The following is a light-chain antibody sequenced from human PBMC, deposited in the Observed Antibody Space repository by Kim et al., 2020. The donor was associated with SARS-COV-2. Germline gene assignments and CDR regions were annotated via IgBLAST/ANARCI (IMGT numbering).Light chain of an antibody. Sequence: SPRESATLSCSASQRVSSSLAWYQPKRGQAPRLLIYGASTRATGIPARFSGSGSGTEFTLTITSLQSEDFAVYYCQQYSYWPPSYTFGQGTKLEI. CDR3: QQYSYWPPSYT. CDR2: GAS. CDR1: QRVSSS. J-gene: IGKJ2*01. V-gene: IGKV3-15*01.